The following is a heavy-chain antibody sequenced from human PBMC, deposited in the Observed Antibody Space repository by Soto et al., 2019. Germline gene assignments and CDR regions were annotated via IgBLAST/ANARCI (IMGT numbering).Heavy chain of an antibody. D-gene: IGHD4-17*01. J-gene: IGHJ4*02. V-gene: IGHV3-64D*08. CDR1: GFTFSIYA. CDR3: VPLLRSRDY. Sequence: HPGGSLRLSCSASGFTFSIYAMHWVRQAPGKGLEYASAISSNGGSTYYADSVKGRFIISRDNSKNTLYLQMSSLRVEDTAVYYCVPLLRSRDYWGQGTLVTVSS. CDR2: ISSNGGST.